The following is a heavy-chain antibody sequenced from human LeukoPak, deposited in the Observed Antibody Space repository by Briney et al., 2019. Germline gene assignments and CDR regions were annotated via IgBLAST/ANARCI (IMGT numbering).Heavy chain of an antibody. V-gene: IGHV4-4*07. J-gene: IGHJ4*02. CDR1: GGSISSYY. Sequence: SETLSLTCTVPGGSISSYYWSWIRQPAGKGLEWIGRIYTSGSTNYNPSLKSRVTMSVDTSKNQFSLKLSSVTAADTAVYYCARDPILWFGELFSPQGYFDYWGQGTLVTVSS. CDR3: ARDPILWFGELFSPQGYFDY. CDR2: IYTSGST. D-gene: IGHD3-10*01.